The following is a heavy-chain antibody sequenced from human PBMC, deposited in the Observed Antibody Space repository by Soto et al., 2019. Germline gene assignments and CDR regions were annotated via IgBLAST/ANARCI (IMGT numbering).Heavy chain of an antibody. V-gene: IGHV4-34*01. CDR3: ARGQREYYDSSGYYSFDY. D-gene: IGHD3-22*01. Sequence: SLTCAVYGGSFSGYYWSWVRQPPGKGLEWIGEINHSGSTNYNPSLKSRVTISVDTSKNQFSLKLSSVTAADTAVYYCARGQREYYDSSGYYSFDYWGQGTLVTVSS. CDR2: INHSGST. CDR1: GGSFSGYY. J-gene: IGHJ4*02.